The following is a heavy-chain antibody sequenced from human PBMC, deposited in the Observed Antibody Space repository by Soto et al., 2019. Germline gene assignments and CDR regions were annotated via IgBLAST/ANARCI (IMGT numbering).Heavy chain of an antibody. CDR3: ARVPSSGYYYYGMDV. Sequence: QVQLVESGGGVVQPGRSLRLSCAASGFTFSSYGMHWVRQAPDKGLEWVAVIWYDGSNKYYADSVKGRFTISRDNSKNTLYLQMNSLRAEDTAVYYCARVPSSGYYYYGMDVWGQGTTVTVSS. J-gene: IGHJ6*02. V-gene: IGHV3-33*01. D-gene: IGHD6-19*01. CDR2: IWYDGSNK. CDR1: GFTFSSYG.